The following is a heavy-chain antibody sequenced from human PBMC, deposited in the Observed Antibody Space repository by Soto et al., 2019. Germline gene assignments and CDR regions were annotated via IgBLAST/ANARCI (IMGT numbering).Heavy chain of an antibody. D-gene: IGHD1-26*01. CDR3: ARDITSGSHDDAFDI. CDR2: IYYSGST. Sequence: PSETLSLTCTVSGGSISSYYWSWIRQHPGKGLEWIGYIYYSGSTYYNPSLKSRVTISVDTSKNQFSLKLSSVSAADTAVYYCARDITSGSHDDAFDIWGQGTMVTVSS. V-gene: IGHV4-59*06. J-gene: IGHJ3*02. CDR1: GGSISSYY.